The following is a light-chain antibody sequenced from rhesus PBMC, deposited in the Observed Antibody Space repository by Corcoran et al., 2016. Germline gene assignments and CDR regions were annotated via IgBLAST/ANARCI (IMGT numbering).Light chain of an antibody. Sequence: EIVMTQSPATLSLSPGETATISCRTSQSVSSYLAWYQQQPGQAPRLLLYGASSRATAIPERFSGSGSGTDFTLTISSLEPEDFAVYYCQETSNLFTFGPGTKLDIK. J-gene: IGKJ3*01. CDR3: QETSNLFT. V-gene: IGKV3-31*02. CDR1: QSVSSY. CDR2: GAS.